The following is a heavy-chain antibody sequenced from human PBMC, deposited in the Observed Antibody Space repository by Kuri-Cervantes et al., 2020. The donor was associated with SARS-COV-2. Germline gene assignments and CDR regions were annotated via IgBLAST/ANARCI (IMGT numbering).Heavy chain of an antibody. CDR2: IRYDGSNK. Sequence: GGSLRLSCAASGFTFDDYGMSWVRQAPGKGLEWVAFIRYDGSNKYYADSVKGRFTISRDSPKNTLYLEMNSLRVEDTAVYYCAKDPLYRGTYDLEKLDYWGRGTLVTVSS. D-gene: IGHD3-3*01. J-gene: IGHJ4*02. CDR3: AKDPLYRGTYDLEKLDY. CDR1: GFTFDDYG. V-gene: IGHV3-30*02.